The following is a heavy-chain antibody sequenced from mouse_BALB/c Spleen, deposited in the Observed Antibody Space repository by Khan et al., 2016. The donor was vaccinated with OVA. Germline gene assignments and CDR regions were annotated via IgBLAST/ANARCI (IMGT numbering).Heavy chain of an antibody. Sequence: VQLKESGPGLVKPSQSLSLTCTVTGYSITSEYTWNWLRQFPGNKLEWMGFISYSENTRYNPSLKSRISITRDTSKNQFFLQLNSVTSEDTATYYCARKDYYDYDPFPYWGQGTLVTVSA. D-gene: IGHD2-4*01. CDR2: ISYSENT. CDR1: GYSITSEYT. CDR3: ARKDYYDYDPFPY. V-gene: IGHV3-2*02. J-gene: IGHJ3*01.